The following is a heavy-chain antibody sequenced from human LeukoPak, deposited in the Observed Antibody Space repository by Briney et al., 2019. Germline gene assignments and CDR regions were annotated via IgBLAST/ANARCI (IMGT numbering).Heavy chain of an antibody. D-gene: IGHD6-13*01. CDR1: GGSISSSSYY. CDR2: IYYSGST. V-gene: IGHV4-39*07. J-gene: IGHJ4*02. Sequence: SETLSLTCTVSGGSISSSSYYWGWIRQPPGKGLEWIGGIYYSGSTYYNPSLKSRVTISVDTSKNQFSLKLSSVTAADTALYYCARDKAAADRSLDYWGQGTLVTVSS. CDR3: ARDKAAADRSLDY.